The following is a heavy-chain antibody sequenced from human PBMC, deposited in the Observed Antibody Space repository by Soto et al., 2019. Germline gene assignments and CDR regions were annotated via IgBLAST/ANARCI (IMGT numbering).Heavy chain of an antibody. CDR3: ARHVGYYSQGEWFDP. CDR2: IYYSGST. Sequence: SETLSLTCAVSGGSMSSGSHYWGWIRQPPGKGLEWIGSIYYSGSTYYNPSLKSRVTMSVDTSKNQFSLKLSSVTAADTAVYYCARHVGYYSQGEWFDPWGQGTLVTVSS. V-gene: IGHV4-39*01. CDR1: GGSMSSGSHY. J-gene: IGHJ5*02. D-gene: IGHD2-15*01.